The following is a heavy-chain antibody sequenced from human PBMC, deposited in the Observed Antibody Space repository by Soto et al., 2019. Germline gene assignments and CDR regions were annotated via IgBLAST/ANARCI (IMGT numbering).Heavy chain of an antibody. CDR2: ISPFYGNT. V-gene: IGHV1-18*01. CDR1: GCTFSSYA. D-gene: IGHD3-10*01. Sequence: ASVKVSCKASGCTFSSYAISWVRQAPGQGLEWMGWISPFYGNTNYAQKFQGRVTITTDKSTSTAYMELRSLRSDGPAVYYWGSYRPRLDFITMVRGVSWSYCYFDVWGRGTMVTVSS. CDR3: GSYRPRLDFITMVRGVSWSYCYFDV. J-gene: IGHJ2*01.